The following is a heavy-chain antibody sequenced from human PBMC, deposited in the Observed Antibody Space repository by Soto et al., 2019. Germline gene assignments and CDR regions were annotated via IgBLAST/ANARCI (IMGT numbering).Heavy chain of an antibody. CDR3: ARPSPYSSSWYRCYDNNYYYYGMDV. J-gene: IGHJ6*02. D-gene: IGHD6-13*01. V-gene: IGHV1-69*01. CDR1: GGTFSSYA. CDR2: IIPIFGTA. Sequence: QVQLVQSGAEVKKPGSSVKVSCKASGGTFSSYAISWVRQAPGQGLEWMGGIIPIFGTANYAQKFQGRVTITADESTSTAYMELSSLRSEDTAVYYCARPSPYSSSWYRCYDNNYYYYGMDVWGQGTTVTVSS.